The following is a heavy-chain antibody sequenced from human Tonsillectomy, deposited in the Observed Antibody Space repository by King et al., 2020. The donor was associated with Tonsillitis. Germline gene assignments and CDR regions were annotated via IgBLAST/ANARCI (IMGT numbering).Heavy chain of an antibody. J-gene: IGHJ3*02. D-gene: IGHD1-26*01. CDR2: INPNSGGK. Sequence: VQLVESGAEVKKPGASVKVSCTASGYTFTGFYIHWVRQAPGQGLEWMGWINPNSGGKYHTQRFQGRVTMTRDTSISTAYMEVTSLRSDGTAVYYCASPLLPDAFDIWGQGTILIV. CDR1: GYTFTGFY. V-gene: IGHV1-2*02. CDR3: ASPLLPDAFDI.